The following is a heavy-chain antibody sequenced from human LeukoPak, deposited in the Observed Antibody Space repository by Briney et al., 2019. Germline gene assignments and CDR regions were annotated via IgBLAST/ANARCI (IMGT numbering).Heavy chain of an antibody. CDR2: ISWDGGST. CDR1: GFTFDDYA. V-gene: IGHV3-43D*04. CDR3: ARRHGWSGYSIDY. Sequence: GGSLRLSCAASGFTFDDYAMHWVRQAPGKGLEWVSLISWDGGSTYYADSVKGRFTISRDNSKNSLYLQMNSLRAEDTALYYCARRHGWSGYSIDYWGQGTLVTVSS. J-gene: IGHJ4*02. D-gene: IGHD3-3*01.